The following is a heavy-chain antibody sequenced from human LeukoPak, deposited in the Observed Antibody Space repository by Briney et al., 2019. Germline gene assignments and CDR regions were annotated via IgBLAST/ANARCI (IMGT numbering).Heavy chain of an antibody. V-gene: IGHV4-39*07. CDR2: IYHSGST. J-gene: IGHJ4*02. CDR3: ARKNWKAAFDY. D-gene: IGHD6-13*01. Sequence: SETLSLTCTVSGGSISSSSYYWGWIRQPPGKGLEWIGSIYHSGSTNYNPSLKSRVTISVDKSKNQFSLKLSSVTAADTAVYYCARKNWKAAFDYWGQGTLVTVSS. CDR1: GGSISSSSYY.